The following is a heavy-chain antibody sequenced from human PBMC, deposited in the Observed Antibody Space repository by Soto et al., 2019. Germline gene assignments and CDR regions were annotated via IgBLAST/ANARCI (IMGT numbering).Heavy chain of an antibody. V-gene: IGHV1-69*13. CDR1: GGTFSSYA. J-gene: IGHJ4*02. CDR2: IIPIFGTA. CDR3: ASSLPGSYYDSSGYYYPVYYFDY. Sequence: ASVKVSCKASGGTFSSYAISWVRQAPGQGLEWMGGIIPIFGTANYAQKFQGRVTITADESTSTAYMELSSLRSEDTAVYYCASSLPGSYYDSSGYYYPVYYFDYWGQGTLVTVSS. D-gene: IGHD3-22*01.